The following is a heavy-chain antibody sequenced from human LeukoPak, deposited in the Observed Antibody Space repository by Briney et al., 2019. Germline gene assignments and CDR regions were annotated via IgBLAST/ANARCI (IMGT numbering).Heavy chain of an antibody. CDR3: AKDVANYYDSSGYYSLDY. Sequence: GGSLRLSCAASGFTFSSYAMSWVRQAPGKGLEWASAISGSGGRTYYSDSMKGRFTISRDNSKNTLYLQMNSLRAEDTAVYYCAKDVANYYDSSGYYSLDYWGQGTLVTVSS. D-gene: IGHD3-22*01. J-gene: IGHJ4*02. V-gene: IGHV3-23*01. CDR1: GFTFSSYA. CDR2: ISGSGGRT.